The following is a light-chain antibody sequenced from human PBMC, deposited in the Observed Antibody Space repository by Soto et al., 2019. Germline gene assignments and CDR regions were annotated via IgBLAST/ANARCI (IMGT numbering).Light chain of an antibody. CDR3: QQYNSYPWT. CDR1: QSISSW. V-gene: IGKV1-5*03. J-gene: IGKJ1*01. CDR2: KAS. Sequence: DIQMTQSPSTLSASVGDRVTITCRASQSISSWLAWYQQKPWKAPKLLIYKASSLESGVPSRFSGSGSGIEFTLTISSLQPDDFATYYCQQYNSYPWTFGQGTKVEIK.